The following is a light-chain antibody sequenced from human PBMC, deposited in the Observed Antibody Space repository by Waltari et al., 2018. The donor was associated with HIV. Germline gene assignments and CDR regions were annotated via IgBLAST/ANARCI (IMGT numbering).Light chain of an antibody. V-gene: IGLV2-14*01. Sequence: QSALTQPASVSGSPGQSTTISCTGTRSDVGGYNYVSWYQHHPGKAPKLVIYEVSNRPSGVSNRFSGFKSGNTASLTISGLQAEDEGDYYCASYTGSSTWVFGGGTNLTVL. CDR3: ASYTGSSTWV. CDR1: RSDVGGYNY. J-gene: IGLJ3*02. CDR2: EVS.